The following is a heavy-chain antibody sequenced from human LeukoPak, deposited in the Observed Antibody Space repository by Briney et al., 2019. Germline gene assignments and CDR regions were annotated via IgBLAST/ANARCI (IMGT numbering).Heavy chain of an antibody. CDR2: IIPIFGTT. V-gene: IGHV1-69*05. D-gene: IGHD4-23*01. Sequence: ASAKVSCKASGGTFSSYAISWVRQAPGQGLEWMGGIIPIFGTTNYAQKLQGRVTMTTDTSTSTAYMELRSLRSDDTAVYYCARTNGGNGDAFDIWGQGTMVTVSS. J-gene: IGHJ3*02. CDR1: GGTFSSYA. CDR3: ARTNGGNGDAFDI.